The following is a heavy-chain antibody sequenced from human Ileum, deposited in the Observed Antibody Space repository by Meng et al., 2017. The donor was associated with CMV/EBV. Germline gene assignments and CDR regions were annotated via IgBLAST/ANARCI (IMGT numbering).Heavy chain of an antibody. CDR2: ISSSSGYT. Sequence: LWVVWWGGFVAPGGFMRLSYSSSGCTFRSYDFHWVRQAPGKGVEWVSFISSSSGYTRYADSVKGRFTISRDNSENTLFLQMSSLRVEDTAVYYCVGVGAPGGQGTLVTVSS. CDR3: VGVGAP. D-gene: IGHD1-26*01. J-gene: IGHJ4*02. CDR1: GCTFRSYD. V-gene: IGHV3-48*01.